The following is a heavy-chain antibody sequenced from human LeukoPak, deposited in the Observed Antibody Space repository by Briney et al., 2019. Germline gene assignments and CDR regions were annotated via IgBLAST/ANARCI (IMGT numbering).Heavy chain of an antibody. D-gene: IGHD3-22*01. CDR1: GFTFSSYN. V-gene: IGHV3-21*01. J-gene: IGHJ4*02. Sequence: GGSLRLSCAASGFTFSSYNMNWVRQAPGKGLEWVSSITSDSRYMYYADSVKGRFTISRDNAKNSLYLQMNSLRAEDTAVYYCVRVDSSGYGLHWGLDYWGQGTLVTVSS. CDR3: VRVDSSGYGLHWGLDY. CDR2: ITSDSRYM.